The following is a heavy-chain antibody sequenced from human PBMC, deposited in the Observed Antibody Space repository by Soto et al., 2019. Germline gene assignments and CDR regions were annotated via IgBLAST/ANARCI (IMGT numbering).Heavy chain of an antibody. CDR2: IYYSGST. V-gene: IGHV4-59*01. J-gene: IGHJ6*02. CDR3: AKAPYSSRWYGNYYYYGMDV. D-gene: IGHD6-13*01. CDR1: GGSISSYY. Sequence: SETLSLTCTVSGGSISSYYWSWIRQPPGKGLECIGYIYYSGSTNYDPSLKSRVTISVDTSKNQFSLKLSSVTAADTAVYYCAKAPYSSRWYGNYYYYGMDVWGQGTTVTSP.